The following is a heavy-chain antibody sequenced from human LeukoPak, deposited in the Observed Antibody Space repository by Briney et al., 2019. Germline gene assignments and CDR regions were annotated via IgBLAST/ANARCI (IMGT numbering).Heavy chain of an antibody. J-gene: IGHJ3*02. CDR3: ASGREYCSGGSCYSSDDAFDI. D-gene: IGHD2-15*01. CDR2: INPNSCGT. V-gene: IGHV1-2*02. Sequence: ASVKVSCKASGYTFTGYYMHWVRLAPGQGLEWMGWINPNSCGTNYAQKFQGRVTMTRNTSISTAYMELSRLRSDDTAVYYCASGREYCSGGSCYSSDDAFDIWGQGTMVTVSS. CDR1: GYTFTGYY.